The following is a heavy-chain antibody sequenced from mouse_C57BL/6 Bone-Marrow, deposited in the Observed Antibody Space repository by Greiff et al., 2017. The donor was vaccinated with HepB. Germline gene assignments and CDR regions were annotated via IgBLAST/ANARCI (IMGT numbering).Heavy chain of an antibody. CDR2: IYPGDGDT. CDR3: EGGLGWFAY. V-gene: IGHV1-82*01. Sequence: VKLMESGPELVKPGASVKISCKASGYAFSSSWMNWVKQRPGKGLEWIGRIYPGDGDTNYNGKFKGKATLTADKSSSTAYMQLSSLTSEDSAVYFCEGGLGWFAYWGQGTLVTVSA. CDR1: GYAFSSSW. J-gene: IGHJ3*01. D-gene: IGHD2-4*01.